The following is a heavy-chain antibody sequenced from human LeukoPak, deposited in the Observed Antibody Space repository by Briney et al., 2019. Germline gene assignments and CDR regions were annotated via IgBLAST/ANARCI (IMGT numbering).Heavy chain of an antibody. CDR3: AKDQQWLAPAHFDH. CDR1: GFTFSSYV. Sequence: GGSLRLSCAASGFTFSSYVMSWVRQAPGKGLEWVSGISGRGGSTYYADSVKGRITISRDNSKNTLYLQMNSLRVEDTAVYYCAKDQQWLAPAHFDHWGQGTLVTVSS. V-gene: IGHV3-23*01. D-gene: IGHD6-19*01. CDR2: ISGRGGST. J-gene: IGHJ4*02.